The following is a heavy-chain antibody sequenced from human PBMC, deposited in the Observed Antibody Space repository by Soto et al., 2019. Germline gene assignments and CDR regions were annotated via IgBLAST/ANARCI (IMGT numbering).Heavy chain of an antibody. CDR1: GFTFSSYA. CDR2: ISYDGSNK. V-gene: IGHV3-30-3*01. D-gene: IGHD1-7*01. Sequence: QVQLVESGGGVVQPGRSLRLSCAASGFTFSSYAMHWVRQAPGKGLEWVAVISYDGSNKYYADSVKGRFTISRDNSKNTLYLQRNSLRAEDTAVYYCARWDNWNYSDAFDIWGQGTMVTVSS. CDR3: ARWDNWNYSDAFDI. J-gene: IGHJ3*02.